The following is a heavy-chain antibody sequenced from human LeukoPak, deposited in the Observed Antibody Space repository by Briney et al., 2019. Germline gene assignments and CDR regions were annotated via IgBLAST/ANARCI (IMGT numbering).Heavy chain of an antibody. J-gene: IGHJ4*02. V-gene: IGHV3-7*01. D-gene: IGHD6-13*01. CDR3: VSQQVVPH. CDR1: GFTFSNYW. CDR2: IKEDGSQK. Sequence: GGSLRLSCVASGFTFSNYWMSWVRQAPGKGLEWVANIKEDGSQKDYVDPVKGRFTISRDNAKNPVYLQMNSLRVEDTAVYYCVSQQVVPHWGQGTRVTLSS.